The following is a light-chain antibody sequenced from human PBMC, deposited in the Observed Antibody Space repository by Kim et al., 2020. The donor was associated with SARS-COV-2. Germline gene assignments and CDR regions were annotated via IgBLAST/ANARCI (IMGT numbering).Light chain of an antibody. CDR3: QVWDSTSDHWV. V-gene: IGLV3-21*04. CDR2: YG. J-gene: IGLJ3*02. Sequence: VAPGKTARITCGGNNIGSKSVHWYQQKPGQAPVLVIYYGDRPSGIPERFSGSNSGNTATLTISRVEAGDEADYYCQVWDSTSDHWVFGGGTQLTVL. CDR1: NIGSKS.